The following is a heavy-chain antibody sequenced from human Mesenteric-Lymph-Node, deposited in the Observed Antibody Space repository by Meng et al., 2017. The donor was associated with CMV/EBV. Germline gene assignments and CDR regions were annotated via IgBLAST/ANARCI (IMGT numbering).Heavy chain of an antibody. CDR2: MNPNSGNT. CDR1: GYTFTNYD. J-gene: IGHJ5*02. V-gene: IGHV1-8*01. CDR3: ARGGPLWGRSSSSVWGDWFDP. Sequence: ASVKVSCKASGYTFTNYDINWVRQATGQGLEWMGWMNPNSGNTGYAQKFQGRVTMTRNTSISTAYMELSSLRSEDTAVYYCARGGPLWGRSSSSVWGDWFDPWGQGTLVTVSS. D-gene: IGHD6-6*01.